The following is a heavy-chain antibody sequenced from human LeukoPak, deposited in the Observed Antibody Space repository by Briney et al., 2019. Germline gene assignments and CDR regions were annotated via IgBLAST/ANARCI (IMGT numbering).Heavy chain of an antibody. Sequence: GGSLRLSCAASGFTFSGIAMSWVRLTPGKGLEWVSGISGSGDNTLYADSVKGRFTISRDNSKNTLYLEMNSLRAEDTAIYYCARMKGHPLPKYYMDVWGQGTTVTVSS. CDR1: GFTFSGIA. CDR3: ARMKGHPLPKYYMDV. V-gene: IGHV3-23*01. CDR2: ISGSGDNT. J-gene: IGHJ6*01. D-gene: IGHD1-26*01.